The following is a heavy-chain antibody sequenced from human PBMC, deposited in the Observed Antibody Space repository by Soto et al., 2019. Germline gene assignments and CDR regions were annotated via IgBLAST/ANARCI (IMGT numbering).Heavy chain of an antibody. V-gene: IGHV1-18*01. J-gene: IGHJ6*02. Sequence: ASVKVSCKDSGYTFTSYGLIWVRQAPGQGLEWVGWISAYNGNRYYAQKLQGRVTMTTDSSTGTALMELRTLRSDDTAVYYCASKGFSNPYYYYGMDVWGQGTTVTVSS. D-gene: IGHD3-3*01. CDR3: ASKGFSNPYYYYGMDV. CDR1: GYTFTSYG. CDR2: ISAYNGNR.